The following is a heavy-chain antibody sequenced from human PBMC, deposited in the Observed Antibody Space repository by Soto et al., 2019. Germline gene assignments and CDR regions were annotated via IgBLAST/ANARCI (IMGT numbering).Heavy chain of an antibody. CDR2: IIPIFGTA. D-gene: IGHD3-22*01. V-gene: IGHV1-69*13. CDR3: ARDRSYYDSSGYYLPFSSFDY. CDR1: GGTFSSYA. Sequence: GASVKVSCKASGGTFSSYAISWVRQAPGQGLEWMGGIIPIFGTANYAQKFQGRVTITADESTSTAYMELSSLRSEDTAVYYCARDRSYYDSSGYYLPFSSFDYWGQGTLVTVS. J-gene: IGHJ4*02.